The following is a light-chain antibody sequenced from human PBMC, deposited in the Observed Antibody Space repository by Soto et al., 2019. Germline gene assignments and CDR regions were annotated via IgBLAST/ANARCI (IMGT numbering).Light chain of an antibody. CDR2: AAS. CDR1: QSVSNSY. Sequence: EIVLTQSPGTLSLSPGERATLSCRASQSVSNSYLAWYQQKPGQAPRLLIYAASNRATGIPDRFSGSGSGTDFTLTISRLEPEDFAVYYCQQYGSSSPWTFGQGTKVEIK. V-gene: IGKV3-20*01. CDR3: QQYGSSSPWT. J-gene: IGKJ1*01.